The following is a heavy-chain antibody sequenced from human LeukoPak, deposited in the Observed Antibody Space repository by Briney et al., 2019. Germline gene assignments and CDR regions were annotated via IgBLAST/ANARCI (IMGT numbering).Heavy chain of an antibody. D-gene: IGHD2-2*01. CDR3: ATRSYCSSTSCLDAFDI. J-gene: IGHJ3*02. CDR2: VIPIFGTA. Sequence: SVKVSCKASGGTFSSYAISWVRQAPGQGLEWMGGVIPIFGTANYAQKFQGRVTITTDESTSTAYIELSSLRSEDTAVYYCATRSYCSSTSCLDAFDIWGQGTMVTVSS. V-gene: IGHV1-69*05. CDR1: GGTFSSYA.